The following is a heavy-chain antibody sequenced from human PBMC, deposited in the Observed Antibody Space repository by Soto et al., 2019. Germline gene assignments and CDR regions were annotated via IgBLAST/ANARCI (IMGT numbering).Heavy chain of an antibody. CDR1: GGTFSSYA. J-gene: IGHJ6*02. D-gene: IGHD6-13*01. V-gene: IGHV1-69*06. CDR2: IIPIFGTA. Sequence: GASVKVSCKASGGTFSSYAISWVRQAPGQGLEWMGGIIPIFGTANYAQKFQGRVTITADKSTSTAYMELSSLRSEDTAVYYCARDPGAAADLYYYYGMDVWGQGTTVTVS. CDR3: ARDPGAAADLYYYYGMDV.